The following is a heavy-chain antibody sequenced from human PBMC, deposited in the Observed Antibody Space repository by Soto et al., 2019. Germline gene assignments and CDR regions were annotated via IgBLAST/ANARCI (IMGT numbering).Heavy chain of an antibody. CDR2: IYYSGST. D-gene: IGHD5-18*01. CDR3: ARDGGYSYGSYCFDY. V-gene: IGHV4-31*03. J-gene: IGHJ4*02. Sequence: QVQLQESGPGLVKPSQTLSLTCTVSGGSISSGGYYWNWIRQHPGKGLEWIGYIYYSGSTYYNPSLKSRVNISVDTSKNQFSLKLSSVTAADTAVYFCARDGGYSYGSYCFDYWGQGTLVTVSS. CDR1: GGSISSGGYY.